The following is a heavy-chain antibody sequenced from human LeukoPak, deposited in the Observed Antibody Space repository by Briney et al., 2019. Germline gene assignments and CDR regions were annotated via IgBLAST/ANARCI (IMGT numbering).Heavy chain of an antibody. V-gene: IGHV1-2*02. J-gene: IGHJ4*02. CDR1: GYTFTGYY. CDR3: ARDRIGGARRSSLSSDY. Sequence: ATVKVSCKASGYTFTGYYMHWVRQASGKGLEWMGGINPNSGGTNYAQQLQCRVTMTRDTSISTAYMELSRLRSDDTDVYYCARDRIGGARRSSLSSDYWGQGTLVTVSS. CDR2: INPNSGGT.